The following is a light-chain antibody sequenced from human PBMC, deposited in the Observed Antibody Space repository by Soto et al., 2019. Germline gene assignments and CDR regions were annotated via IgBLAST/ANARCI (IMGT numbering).Light chain of an antibody. CDR2: AAS. J-gene: IGKJ4*01. V-gene: IGKV1-27*01. CDR3: QQYNSAPSLP. CDR1: QDISSY. Sequence: DIQLTQSPSSLSASVGDRVTITCRASQDISSYLAWYQQKPGKVPMLMIYAASTLQSGVPFRFSGSGSGTDFTLTIRRLQPEDVATYYWQQYNSAPSLPFGGVTKVEIK.